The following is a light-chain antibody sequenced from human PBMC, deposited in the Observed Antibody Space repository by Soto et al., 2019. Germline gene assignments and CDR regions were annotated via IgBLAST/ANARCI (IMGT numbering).Light chain of an antibody. Sequence: QSVLTQPPSVSGAPGQRLTISCTGSSSNIGAGYDVHWYQQLPGTAPKLLIYGNSNRPSGVPDRFSGSKSGTSASLAITGLHAEEEADYSCQSYDSSLSGSKVFGTGTKLTVL. CDR3: QSYDSSLSGSKV. V-gene: IGLV1-40*01. J-gene: IGLJ1*01. CDR1: SSNIGAGYD. CDR2: GNS.